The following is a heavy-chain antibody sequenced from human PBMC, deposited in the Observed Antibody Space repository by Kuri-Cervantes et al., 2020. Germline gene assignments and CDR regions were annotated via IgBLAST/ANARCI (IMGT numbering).Heavy chain of an antibody. CDR3: ARDFSRDFVVVVPALTDY. CDR1: GFTFGSYG. CDR2: IWYDGSNK. Sequence: GESLKISCAASGFTFGSYGMHWVRQAPGKGLQWVAVIWYDGSNKYYAESVKGRFTISRDNSKNTVYMQMNSLRAEDTAVYYCARDFSRDFVVVVPALTDYWGQGILVTVSS. J-gene: IGHJ4*02. V-gene: IGHV3-33*01. D-gene: IGHD2-15*01.